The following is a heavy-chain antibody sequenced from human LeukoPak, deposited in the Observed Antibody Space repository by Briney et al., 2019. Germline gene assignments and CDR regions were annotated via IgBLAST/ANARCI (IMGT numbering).Heavy chain of an antibody. CDR2: ISSSSSYI. V-gene: IGHV3-21*01. D-gene: IGHD3-3*01. J-gene: IGHJ6*02. CDR1: GFTFSSYS. CDR3: ARDILDFWSGYYYYYYGMDV. Sequence: PGRSLRLSCAASGFTFSSYSMNWVRQAPGKGLEWVSSISSSSSYIYYADSVKGRFTISRDNAKNSLYLQMNSLRAEDTAVYYCARDILDFWSGYYYYYYGMDVWGQGTTVTVSS.